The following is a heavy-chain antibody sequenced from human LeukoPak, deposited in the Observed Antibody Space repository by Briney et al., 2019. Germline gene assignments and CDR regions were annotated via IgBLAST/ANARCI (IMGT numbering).Heavy chain of an antibody. D-gene: IGHD6-13*01. CDR3: AKVVIAAADVDAFDI. J-gene: IGHJ3*02. Sequence: GGSLRLSCAASGFTFSDYYMSWTRQAPGKGLEWVSYISSSGSSISYADSVRGRFTISRDNAKNSLYLQMNSLRAEDTAVYYCAKVVIAAADVDAFDIWGQGTMVTVSS. CDR1: GFTFSDYY. V-gene: IGHV3-11*04. CDR2: ISSSGSSI.